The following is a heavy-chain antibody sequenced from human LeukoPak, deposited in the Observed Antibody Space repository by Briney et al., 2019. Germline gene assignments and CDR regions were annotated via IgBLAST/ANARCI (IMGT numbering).Heavy chain of an antibody. D-gene: IGHD2-2*01. CDR3: AKDYLLGYCSTTNCYAFDL. CDR1: GFTFSSYA. J-gene: IGHJ3*01. V-gene: IGHV3-23*01. Sequence: GGSLRLSCAASGFTFSSYAMNWVRQAPGKGLEWVSAISGSGGNTYYADSVKGRFTISRDNSKNTLYLQVNSLRAEDTAIYYCAKDYLLGYCSTTNCYAFDLWGQGTMVTVSS. CDR2: ISGSGGNT.